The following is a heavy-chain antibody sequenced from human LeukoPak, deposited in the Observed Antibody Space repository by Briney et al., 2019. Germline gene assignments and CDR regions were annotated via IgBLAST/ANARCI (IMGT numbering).Heavy chain of an antibody. CDR1: GGSISSSSYY. CDR3: ARRKYSSSPIDP. CDR2: IYYSGST. Sequence: PSETLSLTCTVSGGSISSSSYYWGWVRQPPGKGLEWIGRIYYSGSTDYNPSLKSRVTISVDTSKNQFSLKLSSVTAADTAVYYCARRKYSSSPIDPWGQGTLVTVSS. J-gene: IGHJ5*02. V-gene: IGHV4-39*01. D-gene: IGHD6-13*01.